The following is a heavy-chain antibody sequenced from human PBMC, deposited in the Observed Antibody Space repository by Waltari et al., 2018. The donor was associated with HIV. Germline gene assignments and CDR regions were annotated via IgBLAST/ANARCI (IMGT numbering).Heavy chain of an antibody. V-gene: IGHV6-1*02. J-gene: IGHJ4*02. CDR1: GDSVSSNAAA. CDR3: AREKIDYSDSSGFCDS. CDR2: TYYRSQWYY. Sequence: QVQLQQSGPGLVKPSQTLSLTCAISGDSVSSNAAAWNWIRQSPSRGLEWLGRTYYRSQWYYDYSVSVKSRLSINSDTSKNQFSLQMHAVTPEDTAVYYCAREKIDYSDSSGFCDSWGQGILVTVSS. D-gene: IGHD3-22*01.